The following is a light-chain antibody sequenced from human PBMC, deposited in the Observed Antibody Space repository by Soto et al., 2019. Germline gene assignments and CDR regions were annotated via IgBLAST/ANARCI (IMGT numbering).Light chain of an antibody. CDR2: EAS. CDR3: QHYNSYSEA. Sequence: DIQMTQSPSTLSASVGDRVTITFRASQSVNRWLAWYQQKPGKAPKLLIYEASSLESGVPSRFGGSGSGTEFTLTISSLQPDDFATYYCQHYNSYSEAFGQGTKVDIK. CDR1: QSVNRW. J-gene: IGKJ1*01. V-gene: IGKV1-5*03.